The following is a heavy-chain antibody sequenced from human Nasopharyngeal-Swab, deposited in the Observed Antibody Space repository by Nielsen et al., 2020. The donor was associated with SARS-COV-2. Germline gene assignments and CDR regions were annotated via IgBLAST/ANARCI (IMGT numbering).Heavy chain of an antibody. V-gene: IGHV3-48*04. CDR3: AKDYYDSSGYHPDAFDI. Sequence: GESLKISCAASGFSFSTYSMNWVRQAPGKGLEWVSYITNTGSTVYYADSVKGRFTVSRDNAKDSLYLQMNSLRAEDTAVYYCAKDYYDSSGYHPDAFDIWGQGTMVTVSS. J-gene: IGHJ3*02. CDR2: ITNTGSTV. CDR1: GFSFSTYS. D-gene: IGHD3-22*01.